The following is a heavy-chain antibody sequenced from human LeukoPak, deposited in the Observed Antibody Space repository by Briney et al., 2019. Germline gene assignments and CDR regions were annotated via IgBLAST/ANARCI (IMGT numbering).Heavy chain of an antibody. D-gene: IGHD3-22*01. CDR3: AGYYHDSSGFPY. CDR2: ISFDGSNK. V-gene: IGHV3-30-3*01. J-gene: IGHJ4*02. CDR1: GFTFSNYA. Sequence: GGSLRLSCAASGFTFSNYAMNWVRQAPGKGLEWVATISFDGSNKYYSDVVTGRFTVSRDNSKNTLYLQMNSLRADDTAVFYCAGYYHDSSGFPYWGQGALVTVSS.